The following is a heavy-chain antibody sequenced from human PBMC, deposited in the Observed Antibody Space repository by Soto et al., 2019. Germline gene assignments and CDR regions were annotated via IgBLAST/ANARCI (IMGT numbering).Heavy chain of an antibody. CDR3: AKRGGSSWYSRIDY. V-gene: IGHV3-23*01. J-gene: IGHJ4*01. Sequence: EVQLLESGGGLVQPGGSLRLSCEASGFSFSSYALSWVRQAPGKGLEWVSTITGSGSTNYAHSVKGRFTTSRDNSETTRYLHMHSLRVEDTAVYYCAKRGGSSWYSRIDYWGQGTLVTVSS. CDR2: ITGSGST. D-gene: IGHD6-13*01. CDR1: GFSFSSYA.